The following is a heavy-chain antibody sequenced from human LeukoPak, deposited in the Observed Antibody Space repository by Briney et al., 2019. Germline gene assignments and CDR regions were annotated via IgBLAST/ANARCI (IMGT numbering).Heavy chain of an antibody. CDR3: ASSTGGGYDDAFDI. V-gene: IGHV3-53*01. J-gene: IGHJ3*02. CDR1: GFTVSSNY. Sequence: GESLRLSCAASGFTVSSNYMSWVRQAPGKGLEWVSVIYSGGSTYYADSVKGRFTISRDNSKNTLYLQMNSLRAEDTAVYYCASSTGGGYDDAFDIWGQGTMVTVSS. D-gene: IGHD5-12*01. CDR2: IYSGGST.